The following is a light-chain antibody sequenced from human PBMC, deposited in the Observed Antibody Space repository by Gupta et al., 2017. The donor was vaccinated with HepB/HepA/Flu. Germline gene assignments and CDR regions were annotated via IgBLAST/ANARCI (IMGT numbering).Light chain of an antibody. V-gene: IGKV3-20*01. CDR1: QSVSSTY. CDR3: QQFGSSPFT. Sequence: ELVLTQSPGTLSLSPGERATLSCRASQSVSSTYLAWYQQKPGQAPRLLIYGASSRATDIPARFSGSGSGTAFTLTISRLEPEDFAVYYCQQFGSSPFTFGPGTKLNIK. J-gene: IGKJ3*01. CDR2: GAS.